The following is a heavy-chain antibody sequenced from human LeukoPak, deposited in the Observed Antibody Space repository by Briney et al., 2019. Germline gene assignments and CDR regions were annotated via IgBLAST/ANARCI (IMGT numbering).Heavy chain of an antibody. V-gene: IGHV3-48*03. J-gene: IGHJ3*02. Sequence: GGSLRLSCAASGFTFSSYEMNWVRQAPGKGLEWVSYISSSGSTIYYADSVKGRFTISRDNVKNSLYLQMNSLRAEDTAVYYCARNNRYYDILAGYYRGGDAFDIWGQGTMVTVSS. D-gene: IGHD3-9*01. CDR3: ARNNRYYDILAGYYRGGDAFDI. CDR1: GFTFSSYE. CDR2: ISSSGSTI.